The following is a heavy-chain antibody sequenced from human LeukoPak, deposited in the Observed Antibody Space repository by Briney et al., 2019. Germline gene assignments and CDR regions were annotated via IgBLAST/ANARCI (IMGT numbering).Heavy chain of an antibody. CDR3: ARNYYDSSGPDY. CDR2: MNPNSGNT. J-gene: IGHJ4*02. Sequence: ASVKVSCKASGYTFTSYDINWVRQATGQGLEWMGWMNPNSGNTGYAQKLQGRVTMTTDTSTSTAYMELRSLGSDDTAVYYCARNYYDSSGPDYWGQGTLVTVSS. CDR1: GYTFTSYD. V-gene: IGHV1-8*01. D-gene: IGHD3-22*01.